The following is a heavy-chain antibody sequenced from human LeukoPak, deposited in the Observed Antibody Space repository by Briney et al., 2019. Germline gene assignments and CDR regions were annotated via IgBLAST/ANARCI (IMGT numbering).Heavy chain of an antibody. CDR3: ARTSSAFDI. Sequence: GGSLRLSCAASGXPFSSCSVNWVRQAPGKGQEWVSYISSSSSTIYYADSVKGRFTISRDNAKNSLYLQMNSLRDEDTALYHCARTSSAFDIWGQGTIVTVSS. CDR1: GXPFSSCS. J-gene: IGHJ3*02. CDR2: ISSSSSTI. V-gene: IGHV3-48*02. D-gene: IGHD2-2*01.